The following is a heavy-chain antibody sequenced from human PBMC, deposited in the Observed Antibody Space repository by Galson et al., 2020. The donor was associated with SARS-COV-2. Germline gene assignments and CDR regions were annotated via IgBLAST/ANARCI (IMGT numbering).Heavy chain of an antibody. D-gene: IGHD1-26*01. J-gene: IGHJ4*02. Sequence: GGSLRLSCAASGFTFSTYAMNWVRQAPGQGLEWVSLITISGGTTYYADSVQGRFTISRDNSKNTVYLQMNNLRAEDTAIYFCAKDREGGSCFDYWGQGILVTVSS. CDR1: GFTFSTYA. CDR3: AKDREGGSCFDY. V-gene: IGHV3-23*01. CDR2: ITISGGTT.